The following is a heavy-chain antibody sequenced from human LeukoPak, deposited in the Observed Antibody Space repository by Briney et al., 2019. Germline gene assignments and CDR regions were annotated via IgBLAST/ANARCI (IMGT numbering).Heavy chain of an antibody. CDR1: GGSISSYY. J-gene: IGHJ4*02. CDR2: IYTSGST. D-gene: IGHD1-26*01. Sequence: PSETLSLTCTVSGGSISSYYWSWIRQPAGKGLEWIGRIYTSGSTNYNPSLKSRVTISVDKSKNQFSLKLNSVTAADTAVYYCAREEIVGATYLFDYWGQGTLVTVSS. V-gene: IGHV4-4*07. CDR3: AREEIVGATYLFDY.